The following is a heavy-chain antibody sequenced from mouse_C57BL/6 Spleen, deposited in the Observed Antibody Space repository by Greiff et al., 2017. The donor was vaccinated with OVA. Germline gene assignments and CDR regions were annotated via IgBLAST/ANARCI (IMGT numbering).Heavy chain of an antibody. J-gene: IGHJ4*01. Sequence: QVQLQQPGAELVMPGASVKLSCKASGYTFTSYWMHWVKQRPGQGLEWIGDIDPSDSYTNYNQKFKGKSTLTVDKSSSTAYMQLSSLTSEDSAVYYCARAGIYYGNEGAMDYWGQGTSVTVSS. CDR3: ARAGIYYGNEGAMDY. CDR2: IDPSDSYT. V-gene: IGHV1-69*01. CDR1: GYTFTSYW. D-gene: IGHD2-1*01.